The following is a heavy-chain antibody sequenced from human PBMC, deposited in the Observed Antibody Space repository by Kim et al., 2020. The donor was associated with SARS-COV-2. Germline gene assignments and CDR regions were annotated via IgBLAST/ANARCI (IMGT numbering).Heavy chain of an antibody. CDR3: SREVSGSYYYFAY. CDR2: INSDGSST. Sequence: GGSLRLSCAASGFTFRRYWMHWVRQVPGKGRVWVSRINSDGSSTNYADSVKGRFAISRDNAKNTLYLQMNSLRAEDTAVYYCSREVSGSYYYFAYWGQG. D-gene: IGHD1-26*01. V-gene: IGHV3-74*01. J-gene: IGHJ4*02. CDR1: GFTFRRYW.